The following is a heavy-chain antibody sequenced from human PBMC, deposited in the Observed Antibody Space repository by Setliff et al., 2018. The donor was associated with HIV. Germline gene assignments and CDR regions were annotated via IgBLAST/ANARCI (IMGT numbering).Heavy chain of an antibody. Sequence: ASVKVSCKASGYTFTGYFIHWVRQAPGQGLEWMGRIIPNSAGTNYAQKFQCRVTMTRDTSISTAYMELSRLRSDDTAVYYCATKVYCTNGVCLDAFDIWGQGTMVTVSS. CDR3: ATKVYCTNGVCLDAFDI. V-gene: IGHV1-2*06. D-gene: IGHD2-8*01. CDR1: GYTFTGYF. J-gene: IGHJ3*02. CDR2: IIPNSAGT.